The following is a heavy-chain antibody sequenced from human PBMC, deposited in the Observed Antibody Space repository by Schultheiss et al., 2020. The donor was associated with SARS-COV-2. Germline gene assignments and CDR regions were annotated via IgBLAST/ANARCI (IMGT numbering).Heavy chain of an antibody. V-gene: IGHV1-3*01. J-gene: IGHJ5*02. Sequence: ASVKVSCKASGYTFTTFAFHWVRQAPGQRLEWMGWINAGNGDTKYSQEFQGRVTITRDTSASTAYMELSSLRSEDTAVYYCAREGGGVVTGWWDIVVVPAAQGGGNNWFDPWGQGTLVTVSS. CDR2: INAGNGDT. CDR3: AREGGGVVTGWWDIVVVPAAQGGGNNWFDP. D-gene: IGHD2-2*01. CDR1: GYTFTTFA.